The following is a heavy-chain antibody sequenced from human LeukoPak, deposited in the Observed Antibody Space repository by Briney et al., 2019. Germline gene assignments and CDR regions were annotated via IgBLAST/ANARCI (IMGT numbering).Heavy chain of an antibody. CDR3: ARDPPYSDSSGYYYDY. Sequence: GGSLRLSCAASGFTFSTYSMNWVRQAPGKGLQWVSSISGSSIYIYYADSVKGRFTISRDNAKNSLYLQMNSLRAEDTAVYYCARDPPYSDSSGYYYDYWGQGTLVTVSS. CDR1: GFTFSTYS. J-gene: IGHJ4*02. V-gene: IGHV3-21*01. CDR2: ISGSSIYI. D-gene: IGHD3-22*01.